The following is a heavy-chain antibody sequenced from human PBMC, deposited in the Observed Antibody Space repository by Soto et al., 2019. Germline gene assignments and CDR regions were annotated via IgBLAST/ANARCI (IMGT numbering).Heavy chain of an antibody. D-gene: IGHD6-19*01. V-gene: IGHV6-1*01. Sequence: HTLALTCAISGDSVSSNTAAWNLIRSSPSRGLEWLGRTYYRSNWRHDYAVSVKSRITVNPDTSKNHFSLQLNSVTPDDTAVYYCARGVAGSGFDLWGQGTLVTVSS. CDR2: TYYRSNWRH. J-gene: IGHJ4*02. CDR3: ARGVAGSGFDL. CDR1: GDSVSSNTAA.